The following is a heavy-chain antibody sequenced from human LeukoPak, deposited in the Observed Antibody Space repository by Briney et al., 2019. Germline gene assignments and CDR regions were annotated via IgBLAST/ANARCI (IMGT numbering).Heavy chain of an antibody. D-gene: IGHD3-10*01. CDR1: GGSISSYY. V-gene: IGHV4-4*07. CDR2: VYNNGNT. J-gene: IGHJ5*02. Sequence: SETLSLTCTVSGGSISSYYWSWIRQPAGKGLEWIGRVYNNGNTNYNPSLKSRVTMSLDTSKNQFSLKLNSVTAADTAMYYCARDLHGSGTWDWFDPWGQGTLVTVSS. CDR3: ARDLHGSGTWDWFDP.